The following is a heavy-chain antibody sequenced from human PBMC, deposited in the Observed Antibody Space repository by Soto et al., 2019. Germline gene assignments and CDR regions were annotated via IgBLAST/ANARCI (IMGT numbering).Heavy chain of an antibody. J-gene: IGHJ5*02. Sequence: GASVKVSCKASGYTFTTYYIHWVRQAPGQGLEWMGIINPSSGSAGYAQKFQVSVTMTRDTPTNTFYMELSSLRSEDTAVYYCASGPHWFDPWGQGTLVTVSS. CDR1: GYTFTTYY. V-gene: IGHV1-46*03. CDR3: ASGPHWFDP. CDR2: INPSSGSA.